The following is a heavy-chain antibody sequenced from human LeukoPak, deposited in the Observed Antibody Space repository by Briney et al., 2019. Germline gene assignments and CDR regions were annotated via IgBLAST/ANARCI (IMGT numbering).Heavy chain of an antibody. J-gene: IGHJ4*02. CDR1: GGTFSSYA. V-gene: IGHV1-69*04. Sequence: ASVKVPCKASGGTFSSYAISWVRHAPAQGLEWMGRIIPILGIANYAQKFQGRVTITADKSTSTAYMELSSLRSEDTAVYYCARVAGTHRGDYWGQGTLVTVSS. D-gene: IGHD1-14*01. CDR3: ARVAGTHRGDY. CDR2: IIPILGIA.